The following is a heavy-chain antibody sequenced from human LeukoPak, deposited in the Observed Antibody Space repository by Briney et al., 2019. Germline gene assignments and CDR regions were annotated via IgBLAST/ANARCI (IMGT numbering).Heavy chain of an antibody. CDR3: ARAACYGSGSYGYFDY. CDR2: IIPILGIA. Sequence: SVKVSCKASGGTFSSYAISWVRQAPGQGLEWMGRIIPILGIANYAQKFQGRVTITADKSTSTAYMELSSLRSEDTAVYYCARAACYGSGSYGYFDYWGQGTLVTVSS. D-gene: IGHD3-10*01. V-gene: IGHV1-69*04. J-gene: IGHJ4*02. CDR1: GGTFSSYA.